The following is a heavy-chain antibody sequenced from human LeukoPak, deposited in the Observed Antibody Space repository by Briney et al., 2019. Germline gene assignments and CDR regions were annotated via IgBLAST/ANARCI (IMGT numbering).Heavy chain of an antibody. V-gene: IGHV4-59*01. J-gene: IGHJ5*02. CDR2: IYYSGST. CDR1: GGSISSYY. Sequence: PSETLSLTCTVSGGSISSYYWSWIRQPPGKGLEWIGYIYYSGSTNYNPSLKSRVTISVDTSKDQFSLKLSSVTAADTAIYYCARGGYYGSGNDFRFDPWGQGTLVTVSS. CDR3: ARGGYYGSGNDFRFDP. D-gene: IGHD3-10*01.